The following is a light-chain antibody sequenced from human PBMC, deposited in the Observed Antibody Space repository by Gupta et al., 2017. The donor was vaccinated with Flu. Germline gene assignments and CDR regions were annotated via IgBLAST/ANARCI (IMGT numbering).Light chain of an antibody. CDR3: QSADSSGPWV. CDR1: ALPKQY. V-gene: IGLV3-25*03. CDR2: KDS. J-gene: IGLJ3*02. Sequence: PGQTARITCSGDALPKQYAYWYQQKPGQAPVLVIYKDSERPSGIPERLSGSSSGTTVTLTISGVQAEDEADYYCQSADSSGPWVFGGGTKLTVL.